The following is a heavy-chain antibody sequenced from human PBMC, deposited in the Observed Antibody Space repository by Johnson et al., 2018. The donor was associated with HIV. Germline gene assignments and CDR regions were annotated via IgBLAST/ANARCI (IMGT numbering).Heavy chain of an antibody. CDR2: INWNGGST. CDR3: ARGRATGRGRSAFDI. V-gene: IGHV3-20*04. D-gene: IGHD1-14*01. Sequence: EVQLVESGGGVVRPGGSLRLSCVASGFTFDDYAMSWVRQGPRKGLEWVSGINWNGGSTGYVDSVKGRFTISRDNAKNSLYLQMNSLRAEDTALYYCARGRATGRGRSAFDIWGQGTMVTVSS. J-gene: IGHJ3*02. CDR1: GFTFDDYA.